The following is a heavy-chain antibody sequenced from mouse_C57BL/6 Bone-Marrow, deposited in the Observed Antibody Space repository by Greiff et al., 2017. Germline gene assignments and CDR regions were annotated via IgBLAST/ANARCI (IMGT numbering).Heavy chain of an antibody. CDR3: TTSLYDGYYLSYAMDY. CDR2: IDPENGDT. J-gene: IGHJ4*01. D-gene: IGHD2-3*01. V-gene: IGHV14-4*01. CDR1: GFNIKDDY. Sequence: EVQGVESGAELVRPGASVKLSCTASGFNIKDDYMHWVKQRPEQGLEWIGWIDPENGDTEYASKFQGKATITADTSSNTAYLQLSSLTSEDTAVYYCTTSLYDGYYLSYAMDYWGQGTSVTVSS.